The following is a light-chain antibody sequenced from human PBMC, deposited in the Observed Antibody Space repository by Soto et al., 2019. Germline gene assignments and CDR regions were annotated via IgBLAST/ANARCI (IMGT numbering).Light chain of an antibody. CDR1: QSISSRK. J-gene: IGKJ1*01. CDR2: GAS. V-gene: IGKV3-15*01. Sequence: EIVMTQSPATLSVSPGESATLSCRASQSISSRKLAWYQQNPGQAPRLLMYGASNRATGIPARFSGSGSGTEFTLTISSLQSEDFAVYYCQQYDYWPRTFGQGTKVEIK. CDR3: QQYDYWPRT.